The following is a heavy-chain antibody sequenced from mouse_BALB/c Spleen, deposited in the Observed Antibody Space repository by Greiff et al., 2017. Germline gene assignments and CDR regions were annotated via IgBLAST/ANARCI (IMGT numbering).Heavy chain of an antibody. J-gene: IGHJ4*01. CDR1: GFTFTDYY. CDR2: IRNKANGYTT. V-gene: IGHV7-3*02. Sequence: EVKLQESGGGLVQPGGSLRLSCATSGFTFTDYYMSWVRQPPGKALEWLGFIRNKANGYTTEYSASVKGRFTISRDNSQSILYLQMNTLRAEDSATYYCARDGWDDAMDYWGQGTSVTVSS. CDR3: ARDGWDDAMDY. D-gene: IGHD4-1*01.